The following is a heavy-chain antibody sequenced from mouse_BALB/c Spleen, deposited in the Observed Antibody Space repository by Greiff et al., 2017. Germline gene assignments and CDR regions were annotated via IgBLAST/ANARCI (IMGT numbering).Heavy chain of an antibody. CDR2: ILPGSGST. V-gene: IGHV1-9*01. Sequence: VQRVESGAELMKPGASVKISCKATGYTFSSYWIEWVKQRPGHGLEWIGEILPGSGSTNYNEKFKGKATFTADTSSNTAYMQLSSLTSEDSAVYYCAKSGLEDAIDYWGQGTSVTVAS. J-gene: IGHJ4*01. CDR1: GYTFSSYW. CDR3: AKSGLEDAIDY. D-gene: IGHD2-10*02.